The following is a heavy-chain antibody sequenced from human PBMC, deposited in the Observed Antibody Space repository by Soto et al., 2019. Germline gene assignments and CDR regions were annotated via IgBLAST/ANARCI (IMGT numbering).Heavy chain of an antibody. CDR3: ARGGGYTASGGNSGFWFDP. Sequence: QVKLQESGPGLVKPSQTLSLTCTVSGDSMSSGGYFWVWIRQHPGKGLEWIGHSSASGSPNPNPSLKSRVSMSVYTSNNTFSLKLTSVTVAATAGYYCARGGGYTASGGNSGFWFDPWGQGTLVTVPS. CDR2: SSASGSP. D-gene: IGHD5-18*01. CDR1: GDSMSSGGYF. J-gene: IGHJ5*02. V-gene: IGHV4-31*03.